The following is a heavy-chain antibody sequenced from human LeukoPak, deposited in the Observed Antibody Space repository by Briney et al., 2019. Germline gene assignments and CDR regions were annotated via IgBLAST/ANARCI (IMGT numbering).Heavy chain of an antibody. V-gene: IGHV3-48*03. Sequence: GGSLRLSCAASGFTFSSYEMNWVRQAPGKGLEWVSYISSSGSTIYYADSVKGRFTISRDNAKNSLYLQMNSLRAEDTAVYYCARDSEHGGPGGAFDYWGQGTLVTVSS. CDR3: ARDSEHGGPGGAFDY. CDR1: GFTFSSYE. D-gene: IGHD3-16*01. CDR2: ISSSGSTI. J-gene: IGHJ4*02.